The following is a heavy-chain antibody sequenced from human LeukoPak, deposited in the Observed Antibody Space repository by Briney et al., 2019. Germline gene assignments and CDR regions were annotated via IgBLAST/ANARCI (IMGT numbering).Heavy chain of an antibody. CDR2: MYYSGNT. V-gene: IGHV4-59*01. Sequence: PSETLSLTCTVPGGSISSYYWSWIRQPPGKGLEWIGYMYYSGNTNYNPSLKSRVTISVDTSKNQFSLKLSSVTAADTAVYYCATAVSGTSDFDYWGQGTLVTVSS. J-gene: IGHJ4*02. CDR3: ATAVSGTSDFDY. CDR1: GGSISSYY. D-gene: IGHD6-19*01.